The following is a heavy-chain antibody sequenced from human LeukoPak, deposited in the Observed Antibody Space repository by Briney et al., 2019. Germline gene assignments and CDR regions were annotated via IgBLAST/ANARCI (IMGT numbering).Heavy chain of an antibody. V-gene: IGHV3-33*06. Sequence: ESFLILCCEAAGFIFSYYGMHGVRQAPGKVQDMVAVIWSDGTNQYYADSVRGRFTISRDNFQKTVSLQMNSLRAEDTGVYYCAKDAQRGFDYSNSLEHWGQGSLVTVSS. J-gene: IGHJ4*02. CDR2: IWSDGTNQ. D-gene: IGHD4-11*01. CDR1: GFIFSYYG. CDR3: AKDAQRGFDYSNSLEH.